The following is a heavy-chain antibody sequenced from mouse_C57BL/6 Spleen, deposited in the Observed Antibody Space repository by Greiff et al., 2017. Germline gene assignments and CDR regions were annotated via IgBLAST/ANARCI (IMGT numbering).Heavy chain of an antibody. V-gene: IGHV1-52*01. D-gene: IGHD1-1*01. CDR1: GYTFTSYW. CDR2: IDPSDSET. J-gene: IGHJ1*03. Sequence: VQLQQPGAELVRPGSSVKLSCKASGYTFTSYWMHWVKQRPIQGLEWIDNIDPSDSETHYNQKFKDKATLTVDKSSSTAYMQLSSLTSEDSAVYYCARGGTTGYFDVWGTGTTVTVSS. CDR3: ARGGTTGYFDV.